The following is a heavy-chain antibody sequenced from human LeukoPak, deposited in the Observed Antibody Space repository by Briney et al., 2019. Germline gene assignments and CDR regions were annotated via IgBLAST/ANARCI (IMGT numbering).Heavy chain of an antibody. CDR1: GFTFSDYY. D-gene: IGHD3-22*01. CDR3: ARADYYDSSGYTH. Sequence: GGSLRLSCAASGFTFSDYYMSWIRKAPGKGLEWVSYISSSGSTIYYADSVKGRFTISRDNAKNSLYLQMNSLRAEDTAVYYCARADYYDSSGYTHWGQGTLVTVSS. V-gene: IGHV3-11*01. J-gene: IGHJ4*02. CDR2: ISSSGSTI.